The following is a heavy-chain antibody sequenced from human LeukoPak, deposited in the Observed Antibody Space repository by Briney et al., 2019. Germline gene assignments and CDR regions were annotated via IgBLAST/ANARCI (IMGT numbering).Heavy chain of an antibody. CDR2: IYTSGST. D-gene: IGHD3-10*01. V-gene: IGHV4-61*02. J-gene: IGHJ5*02. CDR3: AGGRYCYGPGSTNWFDP. Sequence: SQTLSLTCTVPGGSISSGSHYWSSIRQPAGKGLEWIGRIYTSGSTNYNPSLRSRVPISVDTSKNKFSLKLSTVTAADTAVYYCAGGRYCYGPGSTNWFDPWGQGTLVTVSS. CDR1: GGSISSGSHY.